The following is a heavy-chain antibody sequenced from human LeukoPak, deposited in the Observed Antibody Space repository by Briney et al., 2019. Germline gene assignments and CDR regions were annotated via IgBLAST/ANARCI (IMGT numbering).Heavy chain of an antibody. CDR3: ARVYSYGIYYYYMDV. Sequence: PSETLSLTCTVSGGSISSGSYYWSWIRQPAGKGLEWIGRIYTSGSTNYNPSLKRRVTISVDTSKNQFPLKLSSVTAADTAVYYCARVYSYGIYYYYMDVWGKGTTVTVSS. D-gene: IGHD5-18*01. J-gene: IGHJ6*03. CDR1: GGSISSGSYY. V-gene: IGHV4-61*02. CDR2: IYTSGST.